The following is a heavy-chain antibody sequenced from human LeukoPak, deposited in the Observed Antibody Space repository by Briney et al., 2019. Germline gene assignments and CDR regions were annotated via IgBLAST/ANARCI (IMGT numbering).Heavy chain of an antibody. Sequence: SVKVSCKASGGTFSSYAISWVRQAPGQGLEWMGGIIPIFGTANYAQKFQGRVTITADESTSTAYMELSSLRSEDTAVYYCASKGYRCDYGDYGYGMDVWGQGTTVTVSS. CDR1: GGTFSSYA. CDR2: IIPIFGTA. V-gene: IGHV1-69*13. D-gene: IGHD4-17*01. CDR3: ASKGYRCDYGDYGYGMDV. J-gene: IGHJ6*02.